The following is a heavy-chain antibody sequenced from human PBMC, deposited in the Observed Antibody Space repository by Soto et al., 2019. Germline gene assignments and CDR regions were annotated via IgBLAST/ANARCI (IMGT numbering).Heavy chain of an antibody. CDR2: IHYSGST. Sequence: SETLSLTCTVSGGSISTYYWSWIRQPPGKGLEWIGYIHYSGSTNYNPSLKSRVAISVDTSKNQFSLKLTSVTAADTAVYYCARRYYGGNYWYFDLWGRGTLVT. CDR3: ARRYYGGNYWYFDL. J-gene: IGHJ2*01. D-gene: IGHD4-17*01. CDR1: GGSISTYY. V-gene: IGHV4-59*08.